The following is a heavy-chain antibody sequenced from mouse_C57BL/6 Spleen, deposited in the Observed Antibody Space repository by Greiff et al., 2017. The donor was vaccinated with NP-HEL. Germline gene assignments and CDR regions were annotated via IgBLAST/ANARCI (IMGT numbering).Heavy chain of an antibody. J-gene: IGHJ2*01. Sequence: EVMLVESGGGLVKPGGSLKLSCAASGFTFSSYAMSWVRQTPDKRLEWVATISDGGSYTYYPDNVKGRFTISRDNAKNNLYLQMSHLKSEDTAMYYCARDNYSNGNYFDYWGQGTTLTVSS. CDR1: GFTFSSYA. CDR2: ISDGGSYT. D-gene: IGHD2-5*01. CDR3: ARDNYSNGNYFDY. V-gene: IGHV5-4*01.